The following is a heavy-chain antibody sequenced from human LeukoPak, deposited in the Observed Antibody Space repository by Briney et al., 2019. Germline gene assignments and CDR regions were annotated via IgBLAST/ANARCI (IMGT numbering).Heavy chain of an antibody. CDR3: AKALGLRFLEWFTFDY. D-gene: IGHD3-3*01. J-gene: IGHJ4*02. CDR2: ISWNSGGI. V-gene: IGHV3-9*01. Sequence: GGSLRLSCAASGFTFDDYAMHWVRQAPGKGLEWVSGISWNSGGIGYADSVKGRFTISRDNAKNSLYLQMNSLRAEDTALYYCAKALGLRFLEWFTFDYWGQGTLVTVSS. CDR1: GFTFDDYA.